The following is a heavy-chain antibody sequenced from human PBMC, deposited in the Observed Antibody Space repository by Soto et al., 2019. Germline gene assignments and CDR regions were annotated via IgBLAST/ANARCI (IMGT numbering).Heavy chain of an antibody. CDR1: SGSISGSNW. Sequence: PSETQSLSCAVSSGSISGSNWWSWVRQPPGKGLEWIGEIYHSGSTNYNPSLKSRVTISVDKSKNQFSLKLSSVTAADTAVYYCARIWPLDCSSTSCPPDYFDYWGQGTLVTVSS. D-gene: IGHD2-2*01. CDR3: ARIWPLDCSSTSCPPDYFDY. V-gene: IGHV4-4*02. CDR2: IYHSGST. J-gene: IGHJ4*02.